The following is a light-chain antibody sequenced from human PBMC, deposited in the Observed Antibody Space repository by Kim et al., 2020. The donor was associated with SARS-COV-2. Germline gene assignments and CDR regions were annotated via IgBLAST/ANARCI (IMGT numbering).Light chain of an antibody. J-gene: IGKJ1*01. CDR3: QQYSTYPWT. CDR1: QSISSW. Sequence: ASVGDRVTITCRASQSISSWLAWYQQKPGKAPKLLIYKASSLESGVPSRFSGSGSGTEFTLTICSLQPDDFATYYCQQYSTYPWTFGQGTKVDIK. V-gene: IGKV1-5*03. CDR2: KAS.